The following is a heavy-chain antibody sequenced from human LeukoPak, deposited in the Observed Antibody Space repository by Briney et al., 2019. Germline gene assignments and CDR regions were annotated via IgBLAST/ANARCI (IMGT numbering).Heavy chain of an antibody. J-gene: IGHJ4*02. V-gene: IGHV4-59*01. CDR3: ARGISYYESSGYCYDS. CDR2: IYYSGST. Sequence: PSETLSLTCAVSGGSISTYFWSWIRQPPGKGLEWIGYIYYSGSTNYNPSLKSRVTISVDTSKNQFSLKLTSATAADTAVYYCARGISYYESSGYCYDSWGQGTLVTVSS. D-gene: IGHD3-22*01. CDR1: GGSISTYF.